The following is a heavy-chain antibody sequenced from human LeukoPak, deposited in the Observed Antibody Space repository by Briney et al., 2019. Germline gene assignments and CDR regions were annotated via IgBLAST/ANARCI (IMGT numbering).Heavy chain of an antibody. CDR2: ISSNGGST. V-gene: IGHV3-64*01. CDR1: GFTFSSYG. D-gene: IGHD3-22*01. CDR3: AKEKNYYDSSGYYYDYFDY. Sequence: GGSLRLSCAASGFTFSSYGMHWVRQAPGKGLEYVSAISSNGGSTYYANSVKGRFTISRDNSKNTLYLQMNSLRAEDTAVYYCAKEKNYYDSSGYYYDYFDYWGQGTLVTVSS. J-gene: IGHJ4*02.